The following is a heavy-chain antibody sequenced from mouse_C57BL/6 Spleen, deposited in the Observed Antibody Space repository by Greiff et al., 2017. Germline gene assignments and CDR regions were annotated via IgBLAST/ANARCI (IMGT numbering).Heavy chain of an antibody. J-gene: IGHJ3*01. D-gene: IGHD2-3*01. CDR2: INPGSGGT. Sequence: QVQLQQSGAELVRPGTSVKVSCKASGYAFTNYLIEWVKQRPGQGLEWIGVINPGSGGTNYNEKFKGKATLTADKSSSTAYMQLSSLTSEDSAGYFCARDGPFAYWGQGTLVTVSA. CDR1: GYAFTNYL. V-gene: IGHV1-54*01. CDR3: ARDGPFAY.